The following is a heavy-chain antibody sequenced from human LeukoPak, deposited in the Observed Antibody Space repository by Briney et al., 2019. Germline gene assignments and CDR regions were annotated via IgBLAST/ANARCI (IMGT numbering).Heavy chain of an antibody. CDR2: INPNSGGT. CDR3: ARWFGELDEGFDY. CDR1: GYTFTGYY. Sequence: ASVKVSCKASGYTFTGYYMHWVRQAPGQGLEWMGWINPNSGGTNYAQKFQGRVTMTRDTSISTAYMELSRLRSDDTAVYYCARWFGELDEGFDYWGQGTLVTVSS. V-gene: IGHV1-2*02. D-gene: IGHD3-10*01. J-gene: IGHJ4*02.